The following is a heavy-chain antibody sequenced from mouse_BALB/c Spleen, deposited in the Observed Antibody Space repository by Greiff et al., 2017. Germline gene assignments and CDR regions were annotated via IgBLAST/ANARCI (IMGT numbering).Heavy chain of an antibody. CDR1: GFTFSSYA. Sequence: DVMLVESGGGLVKPGGSLKLSCAASGFTFSSYAMSWVRQTPEKRLEWVATISSGGSYTYYPDSVKGRFTISRDNAKNTLYLQMSSLRSEDTAMYYCARHPGYWGQGTLVTVSA. J-gene: IGHJ3*01. CDR3: ARHPGY. CDR2: ISSGGSYT. V-gene: IGHV5-9-3*01.